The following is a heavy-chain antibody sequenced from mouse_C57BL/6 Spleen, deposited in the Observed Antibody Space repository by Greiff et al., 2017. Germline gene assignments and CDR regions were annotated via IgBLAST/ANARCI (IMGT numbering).Heavy chain of an antibody. CDR1: GYTFTSYW. CDR2: IYPSDSET. J-gene: IGHJ3*01. D-gene: IGHD1-1*01. V-gene: IGHV1-61*01. CDR3: TRNYYHGSSIAY. Sequence: QVQLQQPGAELVRPGSSVKLSCKASGYTFTSYWMDWVKQRPGQGLEWIGNIYPSDSETSYNQKFKDKATLTVDKSSSTAYMQLSSLTSEESAVYYCTRNYYHGSSIAYWGQGTLVTVSS.